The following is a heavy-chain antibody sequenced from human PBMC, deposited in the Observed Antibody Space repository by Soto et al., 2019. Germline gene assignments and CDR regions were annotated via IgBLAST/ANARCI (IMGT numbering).Heavy chain of an antibody. CDR1: GFTFSGSA. Sequence: WGTLRLSCAASGFTFSGSAMRWGRQAPGKGLEWVCRIRSTVNTYAMAYAAAVKGRSTNSRDDSKITAYLKMNNLKSDDTAVYYFTSIVGALDYWGHETLVTVSS. D-gene: IGHD1-26*01. V-gene: IGHV3-73*01. CDR2: IRSTVNTYAM. J-gene: IGHJ4*01. CDR3: TSIVGALDY.